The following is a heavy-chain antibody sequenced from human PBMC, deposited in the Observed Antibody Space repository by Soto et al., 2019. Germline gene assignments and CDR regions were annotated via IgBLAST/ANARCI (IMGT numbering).Heavy chain of an antibody. CDR3: ARGNHFDY. Sequence: SVKVSCKASGGTFSSYAISWVRQAPGQGLEWMGGISPIFGTTNYAQKLQGRVTMTADASTSTAYMELRSLRSDDTAVYYCARGNHFDYWGQGTLVTVSS. CDR1: GGTFSSYA. J-gene: IGHJ4*02. V-gene: IGHV1-69*13. CDR2: ISPIFGTT. D-gene: IGHD1-1*01.